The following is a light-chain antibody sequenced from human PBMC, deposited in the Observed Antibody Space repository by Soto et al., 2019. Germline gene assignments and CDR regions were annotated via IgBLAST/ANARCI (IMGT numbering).Light chain of an antibody. V-gene: IGKV1-5*01. CDR3: QQYNSYTWT. J-gene: IGKJ1*01. Sequence: DIQMTQSPSTLSASVGDRVTITCRANQSISSWLAWYQQKPGKAPKLLIYDASSLESGVPSRFSGSGSGTEFTLTISSLQPDDFATYYCQQYNSYTWTFGQGTKVEIK. CDR2: DAS. CDR1: QSISSW.